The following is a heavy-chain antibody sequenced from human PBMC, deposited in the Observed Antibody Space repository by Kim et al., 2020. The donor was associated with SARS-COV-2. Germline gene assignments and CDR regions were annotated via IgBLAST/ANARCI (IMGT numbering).Heavy chain of an antibody. V-gene: IGHV4-59*01. CDR2: IYHSGST. CDR3: ARWASSVKGDLDS. D-gene: IGHD6-6*01. J-gene: IGHJ4*02. CDR1: GGSISGYY. Sequence: SETLSLTCTVSGGSISGYYWSWIRQPPERGLEYIGHIYHSGSTNYNPSLKSRVTISLDTSKNQFSLKLTSVTAADTAVYYCARWASSVKGDLDSWGQGTL.